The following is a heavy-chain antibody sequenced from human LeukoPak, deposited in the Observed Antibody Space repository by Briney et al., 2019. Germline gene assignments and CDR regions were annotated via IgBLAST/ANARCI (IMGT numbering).Heavy chain of an antibody. V-gene: IGHV3-7*04. CDR2: IKQDGSKK. J-gene: IGHJ4*02. CDR3: TRVGYIDEGIDY. D-gene: IGHD5-24*01. CDR1: GFPFSSYR. Sequence: GGSLRLSCVASGFPFSSYRMTWVRQAPGRGLEWVANIKQDGSKKSYVDSVKGRFTISRDNAKNPLYLQMNSLRAEDTAIYYCTRVGYIDEGIDYWGQGTLVTVSS.